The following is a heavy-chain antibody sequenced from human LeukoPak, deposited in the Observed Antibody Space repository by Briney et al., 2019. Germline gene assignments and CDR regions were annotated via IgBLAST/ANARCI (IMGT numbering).Heavy chain of an antibody. Sequence: ASVKVPCKASGGTFSSYTISWVRQAPGRGLEWMGIIRASDDRTLYAQKFQGRLTVTRDTSTSTVYLELSSLRSEDTAVYYCAREGPQIYYFDTWGQGTLVTVSS. CDR2: IRASDDRT. CDR3: AREGPQIYYFDT. J-gene: IGHJ4*02. CDR1: GGTFSSYT. D-gene: IGHD2/OR15-2a*01. V-gene: IGHV1-46*01.